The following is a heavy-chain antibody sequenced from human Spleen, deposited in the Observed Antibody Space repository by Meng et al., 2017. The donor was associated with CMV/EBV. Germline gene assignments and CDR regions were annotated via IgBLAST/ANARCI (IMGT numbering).Heavy chain of an antibody. CDR1: GASIRSSSHY. CDR3: ARISSWYFDY. Sequence: LPCTVSGASIRSSSHYWGWIRQPPGKGLEWIGSIYYSGSTYYNPSLKSRVTISVDTSRNQFSLRLTSVTATDTAVYYCARISSWYFDYWGQRTLVTVSS. D-gene: IGHD2-2*01. CDR2: IYYSGST. V-gene: IGHV4-39*01. J-gene: IGHJ4*02.